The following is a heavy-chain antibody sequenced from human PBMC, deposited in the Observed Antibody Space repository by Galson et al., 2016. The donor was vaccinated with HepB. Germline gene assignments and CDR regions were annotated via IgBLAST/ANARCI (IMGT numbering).Heavy chain of an antibody. D-gene: IGHD1-26*01. CDR3: ARRQVMVGSRDWFDP. CDR2: IYPGDSYT. V-gene: IGHV5-51*01. Sequence: QSGAEVKKPGESLKISCKASGYNFSSDWIGWVRQMSGKGLEWVGIIYPGDSYTTYSPSFQGQVTNSADKSISTAYLQWRSLKASDTAMYYCARRQVMVGSRDWFDPWGQGTLVTVSS. CDR1: GYNFSSDW. J-gene: IGHJ5*02.